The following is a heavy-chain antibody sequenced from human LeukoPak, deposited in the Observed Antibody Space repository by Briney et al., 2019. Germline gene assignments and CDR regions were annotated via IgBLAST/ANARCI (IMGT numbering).Heavy chain of an antibody. D-gene: IGHD3-3*01. CDR1: GLTFSSYS. J-gene: IGHJ5*02. V-gene: IGHV3-21*01. CDR2: ISSSSSYI. Sequence: GGSLRLSCAASGLTFSSYSMNWVRQAPGKGLEWVSSISSSSSYIYYADSVKGRFTISRDNAKNSLYLQMNSLRAEDTAVYYCARDFWRRTNWFDPWGQGTLVTVSS. CDR3: ARDFWRRTNWFDP.